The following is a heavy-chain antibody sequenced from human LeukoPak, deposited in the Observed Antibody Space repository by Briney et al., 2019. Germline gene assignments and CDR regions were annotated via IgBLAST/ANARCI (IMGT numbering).Heavy chain of an antibody. J-gene: IGHJ4*02. CDR2: IYYSGST. V-gene: IGHV4-31*03. CDR1: GGSISSGGYY. Sequence: SETLSLTCTVSGGSISSGGYYWSWIRQHPGKGLEWIGYIYYSGSTYYNPSLKSRVTISVDTSKNQFSLKLSSVTAADTAVYYCVRGDYVVPAAYDYWGQGTLVTVSS. CDR3: VRGDYVVPAAYDY. D-gene: IGHD2-2*01.